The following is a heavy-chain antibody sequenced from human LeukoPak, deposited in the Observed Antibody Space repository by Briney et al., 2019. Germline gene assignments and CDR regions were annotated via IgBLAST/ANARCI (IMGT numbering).Heavy chain of an antibody. D-gene: IGHD6-13*01. CDR2: VSYDGSNE. CDR3: VRGQATAWGLDY. J-gene: IGHJ4*02. Sequence: PGGSLRLSCAASGFTFSSYGMHWVRQAPGKGLEWVALVSYDGSNEYYADSMKGRFTISRDNSKNTLYLQVNSLRTEDTAVYYCVRGQATAWGLDYWGQGTLVTVSS. V-gene: IGHV3-30*03. CDR1: GFTFSSYG.